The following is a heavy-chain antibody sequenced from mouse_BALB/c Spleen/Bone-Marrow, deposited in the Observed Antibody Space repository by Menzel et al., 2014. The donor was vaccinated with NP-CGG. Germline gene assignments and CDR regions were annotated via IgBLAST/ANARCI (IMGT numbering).Heavy chain of an antibody. J-gene: IGHJ4*01. CDR3: ARGGTMISTEAMDY. D-gene: IGHD2-4*01. CDR2: ISCYNGAT. CDR1: GYSFTGYY. Sequence: LVKTGASVKISCKASGYSFTGYYMHWVKQSHGKSLEWIGYISCYNGATRYNQKFKGRATFTVDTSSSTAHMQFNSLTSEDSAVYYCARGGTMISTEAMDYWGQGTSVTVSS. V-gene: IGHV1S34*01.